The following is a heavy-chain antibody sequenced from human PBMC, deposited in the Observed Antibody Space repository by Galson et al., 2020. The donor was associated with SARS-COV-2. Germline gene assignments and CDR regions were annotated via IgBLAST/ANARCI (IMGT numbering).Heavy chain of an antibody. V-gene: IGHV3-23*01. CDR3: AKGGSSTSNWFGGWFDP. CDR1: GFTYSTYA. Sequence: GESLKISCAASGFTYSTYAMNWVRQAPGKGLEWVSGISGSSGSTYYADSVKGRFKISRDNSKNTLNLEMNNLRTEDAAVYYCAKGGSSTSNWFGGWFDPWGQGTLVTVSS. D-gene: IGHD2-2*01. CDR2: ISGSSGST. J-gene: IGHJ5*02.